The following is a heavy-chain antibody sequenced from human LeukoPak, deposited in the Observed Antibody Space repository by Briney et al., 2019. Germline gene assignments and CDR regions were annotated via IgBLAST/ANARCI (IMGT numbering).Heavy chain of an antibody. CDR3: PSPLSWNVGGWKIFDY. CDR1: GFTFSDYY. CDR2: ISSSGSTI. Sequence: PGGSLRLSCAASGFTFSDYYMSWIRQAPGKGLEWVSYISSSGSTIYYADSVKGRFTISRDNAKNSLYLQMNSLRAEDTAVYYLPSPLSWNVGGWKIFDYWASEPWSPPPQ. V-gene: IGHV3-11*01. D-gene: IGHD3-10*02. J-gene: IGHJ4*02.